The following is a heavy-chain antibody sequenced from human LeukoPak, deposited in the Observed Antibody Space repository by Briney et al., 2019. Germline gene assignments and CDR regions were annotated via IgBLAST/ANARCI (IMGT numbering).Heavy chain of an antibody. V-gene: IGHV3-33*01. CDR2: IWYDGSKT. J-gene: IGHJ3*02. Sequence: PGGSLRLSCAASGFTFSSNGMHWVRQAPGKGLEWVALIWYDGSKTYYADSVKGRFTISRDNSKNTLSLQMNSLRAEDTAIYYCAREGTGGFDMWGQGTMVSVSP. CDR3: AREGTGGFDM. D-gene: IGHD3-10*01. CDR1: GFTFSSNG.